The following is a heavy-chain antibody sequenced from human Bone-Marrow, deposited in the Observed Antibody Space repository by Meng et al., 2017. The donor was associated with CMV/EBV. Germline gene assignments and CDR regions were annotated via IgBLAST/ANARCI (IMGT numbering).Heavy chain of an antibody. V-gene: IGHV3-11*04. D-gene: IGHD3-10*01. CDR2: ISSSGSTI. CDR1: GFTFSSYA. Sequence: GGSLRLSCAASGFTFSSYAMSWIRQAPGKGLEWVSYISSSGSTIYYADSVKGRFTISRDNAKNSLYLQMNSLRAEDTAVYYCARVPVRGNYYYYYYGMDVWGQGTTVTVSS. CDR3: ARVPVRGNYYYYYYGMDV. J-gene: IGHJ6*01.